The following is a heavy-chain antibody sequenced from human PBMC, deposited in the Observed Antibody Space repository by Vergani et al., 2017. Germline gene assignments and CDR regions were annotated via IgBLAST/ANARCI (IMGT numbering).Heavy chain of an antibody. CDR1: GYTFSNYY. CDR2: INPSGGHT. D-gene: IGHD1-26*01. CDR3: ATGNLKWELEDY. J-gene: IGHJ4*02. V-gene: IGHV1-46*01. Sequence: QVQVVQSGAEVKKSGASVKVSCKTSGYTFSNYYMHWVRQAPGQGLEWMGIINPSGGHTNYAQKFQGRVTMTRDTSTDTAYMELSSLRSEDTAVYYCATGNLKWELEDYWGQGTLVTVSS.